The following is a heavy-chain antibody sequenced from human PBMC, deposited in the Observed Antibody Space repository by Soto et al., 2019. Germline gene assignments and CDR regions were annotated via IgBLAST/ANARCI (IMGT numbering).Heavy chain of an antibody. V-gene: IGHV3-21*01. CDR1: GFTFSSYS. CDR2: ISSSSSYI. D-gene: IGHD6-13*01. CDR3: ASGAAAPNYYFDY. Sequence: GGSLRLSCAASGFTFSSYSMNWVRQAPGKGLEWVSSISSSSSYIYYADSVKGRFTISRDNAKNSLYLQMNSLRAEDTAVYYCASGAAAPNYYFDYWGQGTLVTVSS. J-gene: IGHJ4*02.